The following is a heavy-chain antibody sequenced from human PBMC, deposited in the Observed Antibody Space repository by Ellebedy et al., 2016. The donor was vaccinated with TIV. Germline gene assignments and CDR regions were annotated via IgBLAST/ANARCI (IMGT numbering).Heavy chain of an antibody. Sequence: GESLKISCAASGFTFSSYSMNWVRQAPGKGLEWVSSISSSSSYIYYADSVKGRFTISRDNAKNSLYLQMNSLRAEDTAVYYCARGIAVAGYYFDYWGQGTLVTVSS. V-gene: IGHV3-21*01. CDR3: ARGIAVAGYYFDY. D-gene: IGHD6-19*01. J-gene: IGHJ4*02. CDR1: GFTFSSYS. CDR2: ISSSSSYI.